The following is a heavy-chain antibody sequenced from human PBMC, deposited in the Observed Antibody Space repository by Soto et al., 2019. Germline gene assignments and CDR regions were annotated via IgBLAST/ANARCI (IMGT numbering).Heavy chain of an antibody. V-gene: IGHV4-31*03. CDR3: ARGGSPWLPNTFDY. J-gene: IGHJ4*02. Sequence: PSETLSLTCTVSGGSISSGGYYWSWIRQHPGKGLEWIGYIYYSGSTYYNPSLKSRVTISVDTSKNQFSPKLSSVTAEDTAVYYCARGGSPWLPNTFDYWGQGTLVTVSS. CDR2: IYYSGST. D-gene: IGHD1-26*01. CDR1: GGSISSGGYY.